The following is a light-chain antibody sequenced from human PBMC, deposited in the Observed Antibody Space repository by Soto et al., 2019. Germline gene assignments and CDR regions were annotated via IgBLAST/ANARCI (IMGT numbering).Light chain of an antibody. J-gene: IGLJ1*01. CDR3: SSYTSSIISLYV. CDR1: SSDVGNYNY. Sequence: QSVLTQPASVSGSPGQSITISCTGTSSDVGNYNYVSWYQQHPGKAPKLMIYAVSNRPSGVSNRFSGSKSGNTASLTISGLQAEDEADYYWSSYTSSIISLYVFGTGTKLTVL. CDR2: AVS. V-gene: IGLV2-14*03.